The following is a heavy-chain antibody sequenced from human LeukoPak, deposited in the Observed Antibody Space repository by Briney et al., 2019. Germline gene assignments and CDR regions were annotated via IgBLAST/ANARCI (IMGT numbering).Heavy chain of an antibody. CDR2: IKSKTDGGKT. CDR3: TTGYCRSTSCAKGIEY. D-gene: IGHD2-2*01. V-gene: IGHV3-15*01. CDR1: GFTLRNAW. Sequence: GGSLRLSCAASGFTLRNAWLSWVRQAPGKGLEWVGRIKSKTDGGKTEYAAPVKGRFTISRADSKNTLYVQMNGLQSDDTAVYYCTTGYCRSTSCAKGIEYWGQETLVTVSS. J-gene: IGHJ4*02.